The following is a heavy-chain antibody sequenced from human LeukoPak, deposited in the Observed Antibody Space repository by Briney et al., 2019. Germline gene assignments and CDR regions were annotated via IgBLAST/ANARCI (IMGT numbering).Heavy chain of an antibody. J-gene: IGHJ3*02. CDR1: GYSFTSYW. CDR2: IYPGDSDT. V-gene: IGHV5-51*01. D-gene: IGHD6-6*01. Sequence: GESLKISCKGSGYSFTSYWIGWVRQMPGKGLEWMGIIYPGDSDTRYSPSFQGQVTISADKSISTAYLQWSSLKASDTAMYYCARSVEYSSSSGLMLAFDIWGQGTMVTVSS. CDR3: ARSVEYSSSSGLMLAFDI.